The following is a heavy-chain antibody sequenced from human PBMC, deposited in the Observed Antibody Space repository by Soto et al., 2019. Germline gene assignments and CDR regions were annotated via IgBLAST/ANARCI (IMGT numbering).Heavy chain of an antibody. D-gene: IGHD4-17*01. J-gene: IGHJ4*02. CDR3: ARGLTTVTTFDY. CDR2: IYYSGST. V-gene: IGHV4-31*03. CDR1: CGSISSGGYY. Sequence: SETLSLTCTVSCGSISSGGYYWSWIRQHPGKGLEWIGYIYYSGSTYYNPSLKSRVTISVDTSKNQFSLKLSSVTAADTAVYYCARGLTTVTTFDYWGQGTLVTVSS.